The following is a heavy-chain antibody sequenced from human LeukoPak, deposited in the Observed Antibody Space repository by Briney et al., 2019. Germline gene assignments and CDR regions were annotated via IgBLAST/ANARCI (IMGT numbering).Heavy chain of an antibody. CDR1: GFTLSSYW. J-gene: IGHJ4*02. V-gene: IGHV3-7*02. CDR3: AKGTRIAAAGTLDY. CDR2: IKQDGSNK. Sequence: GGSLRLSCAASGFTLSSYWMSWVRQAPGKGLEWVANIKQDGSNKYYADSVKGRFTISRDNSKNTLYLQMNSLRAEDTAVYYCAKGTRIAAAGTLDYWGQGTLVTVSS. D-gene: IGHD6-13*01.